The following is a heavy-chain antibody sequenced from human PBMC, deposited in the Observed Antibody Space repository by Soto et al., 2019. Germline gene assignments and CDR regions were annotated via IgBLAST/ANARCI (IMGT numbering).Heavy chain of an antibody. V-gene: IGHV3-74*01. D-gene: IGHD4-17*01. CDR1: GFTFSTYW. Sequence: EVQLVESGGGLVQPGGSPRLSCAASGFTFSTYWMHWVRQAPGKGLLWVSRIKSDGSDTSYADSVKGRFTISRDNAKNTLYLQMNSLRAEDTAVYYCARCDGDWHYYGMDVWGQGTTVTVSS. J-gene: IGHJ6*02. CDR3: ARCDGDWHYYGMDV. CDR2: IKSDGSDT.